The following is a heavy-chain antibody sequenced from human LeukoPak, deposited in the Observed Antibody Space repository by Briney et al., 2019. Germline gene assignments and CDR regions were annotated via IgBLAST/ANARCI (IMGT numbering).Heavy chain of an antibody. CDR2: IYYSGNT. J-gene: IGHJ6*03. CDR3: ARDRFDDSSGYYYHYFYYMDV. Sequence: SETLSLTCTVSGGSISSYYWSWIRQPPGKGLEWIGSIYYSGNTDYNPSLKSRVTISVETSKNQLSLKLSSVTAADTAVYYCARDRFDDSSGYYYHYFYYMDVWGKGTTVTVSS. D-gene: IGHD3-22*01. V-gene: IGHV4-59*12. CDR1: GGSISSYY.